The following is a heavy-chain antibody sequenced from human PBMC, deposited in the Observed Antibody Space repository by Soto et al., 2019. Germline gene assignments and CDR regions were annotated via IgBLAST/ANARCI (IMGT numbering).Heavy chain of an antibody. CDR3: ATGKARPGLYAFGI. D-gene: IGHD6-6*01. CDR1: GYTFTGYY. CDR2: INPNSGGT. Sequence: ASVKVSCKASGYTFTGYYMHWVRQAPGQGPEWMGWINPNSGGTNYAQKFQGWVTMTRDTSISTAYMELSRLRSDDTAVYYCATGKARPGLYAFGIWGQGTMVTVSS. J-gene: IGHJ3*02. V-gene: IGHV1-2*04.